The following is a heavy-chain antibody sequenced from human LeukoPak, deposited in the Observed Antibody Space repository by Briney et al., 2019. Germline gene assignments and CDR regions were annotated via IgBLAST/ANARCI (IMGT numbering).Heavy chain of an antibody. CDR2: IKQDGSDK. D-gene: IGHD1-26*01. J-gene: IGHJ4*02. CDR1: GFMFSGYW. V-gene: IGHV3-7*01. Sequence: GGSLRLSCAASGFMFSGYWMSWVRQAPGKGLEWVASIKQDGSDKLYVDSVKGRFTISRDNSKSTLYLQMNSLRAEDTAVYYCTRDRSGSYDLDYWGQGTLVTVSS. CDR3: TRDRSGSYDLDY.